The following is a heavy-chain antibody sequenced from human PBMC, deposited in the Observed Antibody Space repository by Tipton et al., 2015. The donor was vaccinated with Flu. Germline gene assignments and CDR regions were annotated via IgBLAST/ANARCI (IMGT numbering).Heavy chain of an antibody. CDR2: INPNSGGT. V-gene: IGHV1-2*02. J-gene: IGHJ6*02. CDR3: ASKQYYYYGMDV. Sequence: QLVQSGAEVKKPGASVKVSCKASGYTFTGYYMHWVRQAPGQGLEWMGWINPNSGGTSYAQKFQGRVTMTRDTSISTAYMELSRLRSDDTAVYYCASKQYYYYGMDVWGQGTTVTVSS. CDR1: GYTFTGYY.